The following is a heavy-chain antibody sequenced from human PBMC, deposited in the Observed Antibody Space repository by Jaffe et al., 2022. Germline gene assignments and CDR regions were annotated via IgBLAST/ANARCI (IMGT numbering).Heavy chain of an antibody. V-gene: IGHV4-4*02. CDR3: ARNMGIYSSSWYQRSLDYYMDV. D-gene: IGHD6-13*01. CDR2: IYHSGST. Sequence: QVQLQESGPGLVKPSGTLSLTCAVSGGSISSSNWWSWIRQPPGKGLEWIGEIYHSGSTNYNPSLKSRVTISVDKSKNQFSLKLSSVTAADTAVYYCARNMGIYSSSWYQRSLDYYMDVWGKGTTVTVSS. J-gene: IGHJ6*03. CDR1: GGSISSSNW.